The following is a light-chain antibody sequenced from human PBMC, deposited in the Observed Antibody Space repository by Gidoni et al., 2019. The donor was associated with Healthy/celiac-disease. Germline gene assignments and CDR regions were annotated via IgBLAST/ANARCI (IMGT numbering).Light chain of an antibody. CDR1: SGHSSHA. CDR2: LNSDGSH. Sequence: QLVLTQSPSASASLGASVKLTCTLSSGHSSHAIAWHQQKPEKGPRYLMKLNSDGSHSKGDGIPDRFSGSSSGAERYLTISSLQSEDEADYYCQTWGTGIWVFGGGTKLTVL. CDR3: QTWGTGIWV. J-gene: IGLJ3*02. V-gene: IGLV4-69*01.